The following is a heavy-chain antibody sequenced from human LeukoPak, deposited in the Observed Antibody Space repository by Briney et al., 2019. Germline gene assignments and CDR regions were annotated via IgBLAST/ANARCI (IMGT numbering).Heavy chain of an antibody. Sequence: SETLSLTXAVYGGSFSGYYWSWIRQPPGKGLEWIGEINHSGSTNYNPSLKSRVTISVDTSKNQFSLKLSSVTAADTAVYYCAQVMATMGLDAFDIWGQGTMVTVSS. J-gene: IGHJ3*02. CDR3: AQVMATMGLDAFDI. D-gene: IGHD5-24*01. CDR2: INHSGST. CDR1: GGSFSGYY. V-gene: IGHV4-34*01.